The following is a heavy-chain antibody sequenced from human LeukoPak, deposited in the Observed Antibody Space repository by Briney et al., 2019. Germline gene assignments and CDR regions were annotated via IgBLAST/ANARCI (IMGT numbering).Heavy chain of an antibody. CDR3: ARVSEGIAAATS. CDR2: INHSGST. Sequence: SETLSLTCAVYGGSFSGYYWSWIRQPPEKGLEWIGEINHSGSTNYNPSLKSRVTISVDTSKNQFSLKLSSVTAADTAVYYCARVSEGIAAATSWGQGTLVTVSS. D-gene: IGHD6-13*01. CDR1: GGSFSGYY. J-gene: IGHJ4*02. V-gene: IGHV4-34*01.